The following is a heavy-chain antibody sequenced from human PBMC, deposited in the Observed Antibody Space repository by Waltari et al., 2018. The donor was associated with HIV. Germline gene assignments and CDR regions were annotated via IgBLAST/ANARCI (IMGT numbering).Heavy chain of an antibody. D-gene: IGHD4-17*01. J-gene: IGHJ4*02. CDR1: GYTFPSYD. CDR3: ARGPQDYPKYYFDY. CDR2: MNPNSGNT. V-gene: IGHV1-8*01. Sequence: QVQLVQSGAEVKKPGASVKVSCKASGYTFPSYDITWVRQATGQGLEWLGWMNPNSGNTGYAQRFQGRVTMTRNTSISTAYMELSSLRSEDTAVYFCARGPQDYPKYYFDYWGQGTLVTVSS.